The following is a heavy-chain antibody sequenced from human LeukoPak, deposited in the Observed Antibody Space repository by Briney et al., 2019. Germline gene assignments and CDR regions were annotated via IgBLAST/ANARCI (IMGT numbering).Heavy chain of an antibody. CDR1: GFTVSSNY. CDR3: ATHTWDY. CDR2: IYSDGNT. J-gene: IGHJ4*02. V-gene: IGHV3-66*04. Sequence: GGSLRLSCAASGFTVSSNYMSGVRQAPGKGLEGVSVIYSDGNTYYAESVKGRFTVSRDNSKNTLHLQMNSLRAEDTAVYFCATHTWDYWGQGTLVTVSS.